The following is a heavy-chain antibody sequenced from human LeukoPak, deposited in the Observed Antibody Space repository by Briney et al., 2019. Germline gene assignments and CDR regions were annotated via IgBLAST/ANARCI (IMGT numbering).Heavy chain of an antibody. Sequence: SVKVSCKASGGTFSSCAISWVRQARGQGLEWMGGIIPIFGTANYAQKFQGRVTITADESTSTAYMELSSLRSEDTAVYYCASGGYSGYDWDLYYFDYWGQGTLVTVSS. CDR2: IIPIFGTA. CDR3: ASGGYSGYDWDLYYFDY. J-gene: IGHJ4*02. V-gene: IGHV1-69*01. D-gene: IGHD5-12*01. CDR1: GGTFSSCA.